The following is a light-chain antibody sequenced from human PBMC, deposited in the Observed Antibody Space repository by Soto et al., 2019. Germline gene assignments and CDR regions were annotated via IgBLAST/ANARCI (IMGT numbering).Light chain of an antibody. CDR1: QSIDSW. V-gene: IGKV1-5*03. J-gene: IGKJ5*01. CDR3: QQYNSYSSIT. CDR2: KAS. Sequence: DVQMTQSPSTLSASVGDRVTITCRASQSIDSWLAWYQQKPGKAPNLLIYKASTLETGVPSRFSGSGSGTELTLTISSLQSDDFATYYCQQYNSYSSITFGQGTRLEIK.